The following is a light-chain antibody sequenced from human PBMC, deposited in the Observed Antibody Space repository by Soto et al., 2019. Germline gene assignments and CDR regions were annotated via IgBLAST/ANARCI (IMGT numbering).Light chain of an antibody. CDR1: QSVSNNY. CDR3: QQYGSSGT. Sequence: EMVLTQSPVTLSLSPGERATLSCRASQSVSNNYLAWYQQKPGQAPRLLIYGASNRATGIPDRFSGSGSGTDFTLTISRLEPEDFAVYYCQQYGSSGTFGQGTKVAIK. CDR2: GAS. J-gene: IGKJ1*01. V-gene: IGKV3-20*01.